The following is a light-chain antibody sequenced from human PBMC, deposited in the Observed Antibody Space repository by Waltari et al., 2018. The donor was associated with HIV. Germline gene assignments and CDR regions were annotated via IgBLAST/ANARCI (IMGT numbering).Light chain of an antibody. CDR3: AAWDDSLKTMY. V-gene: IGLV1-44*01. Sequence: QSVLTQPLSVSGTPGQKITISCSGNLSGIATSAVSWYQRLPGAAPRLSMHKTQGLSVGPDLFSGSRSRAAASLAISGVQSDDEADFYCAAWDDSLKTMYFGGGTKLTVL. CDR2: KT. CDR1: LSGIATSA. J-gene: IGLJ2*01.